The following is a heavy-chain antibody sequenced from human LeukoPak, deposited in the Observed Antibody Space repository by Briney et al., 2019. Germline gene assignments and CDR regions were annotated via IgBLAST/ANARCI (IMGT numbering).Heavy chain of an antibody. CDR1: GFTLSTYT. Sequence: PGGSLRLSCAASGFTLSTYTMNWVRQAPGKGLEWVSSISSSSNYIYYADSVKGRFTISRDDAKNSLSLQMNSLRAEDTAVYYCARGYSSGWYRGDDAFDIWGQGTTVTVSS. CDR2: ISSSSNYI. J-gene: IGHJ3*02. D-gene: IGHD6-19*01. V-gene: IGHV3-21*01. CDR3: ARGYSSGWYRGDDAFDI.